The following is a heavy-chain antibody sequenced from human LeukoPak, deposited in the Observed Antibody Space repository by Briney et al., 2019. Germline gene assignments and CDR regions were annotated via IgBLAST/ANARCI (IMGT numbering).Heavy chain of an antibody. V-gene: IGHV1-18*01. CDR3: ARVVLRYFDWLSEPFDY. D-gene: IGHD3-9*01. J-gene: IGHJ4*02. CDR1: GYTFTSYG. Sequence: ASVKVSCKASGYTFTSYGISWVRQAPGQGLEWMGWISAYNGNTNSAQKLQGRVTMSPDTSTSTENMELRSLRSDETAVYYCARVVLRYFDWLSEPFDYWGQGTLVTVSS. CDR2: ISAYNGNT.